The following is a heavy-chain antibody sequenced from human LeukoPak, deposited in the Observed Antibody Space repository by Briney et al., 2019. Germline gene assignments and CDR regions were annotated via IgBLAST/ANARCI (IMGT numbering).Heavy chain of an antibody. CDR3: ARVDMVRGVITPIYFFDY. CDR1: GVSINSDTYY. J-gene: IGHJ4*02. D-gene: IGHD3-10*01. CDR2: IYHSGKI. Sequence: PSETLSLTCSVSGVSINSDTYYWGWIRQPPGEGLEWIGTIYHSGKIYYNPSLKSRVTMSVDTSTNHFSLKLSSVTAADTAVYYCARVDMVRGVITPIYFFDYWGQGTLVTVSS. V-gene: IGHV4-39*02.